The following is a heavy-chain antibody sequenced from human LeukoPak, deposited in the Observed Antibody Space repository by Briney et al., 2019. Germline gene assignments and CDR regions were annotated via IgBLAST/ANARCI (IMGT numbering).Heavy chain of an antibody. CDR1: GGTFSSYA. J-gene: IGHJ5*02. D-gene: IGHD2-2*01. CDR2: IIPIFGTA. V-gene: IGHV1-69*05. CDR3: ARAKPGYCSSTSCSEFDP. Sequence: SVKVSCKASGGTFSSYAISWVRQAPGRGLEWMGGIIPIFGTANYAQKFQGRVTITTDESTSTAYMELSSLRSEDTAVYYCARAKPGYCSSTSCSEFDPWGQGTLVTVSS.